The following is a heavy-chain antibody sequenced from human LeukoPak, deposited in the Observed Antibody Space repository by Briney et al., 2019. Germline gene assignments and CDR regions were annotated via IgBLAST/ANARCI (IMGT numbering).Heavy chain of an antibody. D-gene: IGHD1-14*01. CDR3: ARDNDALTGWAKPFDY. CDR1: GGSFSGYY. J-gene: IGHJ4*02. V-gene: IGHV4-34*01. Sequence: SETLSLTCAVYGGSFSGYYWSWIRQPPGKGLEWIGEINHSGSTNYNPSLKGRVTISVDTSKNQFSLKLRSVTAADTAMYYCARDNDALTGWAKPFDYWGQGTLVTVSS. CDR2: INHSGST.